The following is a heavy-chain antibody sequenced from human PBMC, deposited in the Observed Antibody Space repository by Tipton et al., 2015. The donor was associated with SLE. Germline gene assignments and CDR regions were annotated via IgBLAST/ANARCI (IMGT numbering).Heavy chain of an antibody. CDR1: GGSISSYY. CDR2: IYYSGST. Sequence: GLVKPSETLSLTCTVSGGSISSYYWSWIRQPPGKGLEWIGYIYYSGSTNYNPSLKSRVTISVDTSKNQFSLKLSSVTAADTAVYYCARSGGSWYSLDFDYWGQGALVTVSS. V-gene: IGHV4-59*01. J-gene: IGHJ4*02. D-gene: IGHD6-13*01. CDR3: ARSGGSWYSLDFDY.